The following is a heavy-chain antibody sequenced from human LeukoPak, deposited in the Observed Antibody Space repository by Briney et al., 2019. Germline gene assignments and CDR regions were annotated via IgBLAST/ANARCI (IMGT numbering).Heavy chain of an antibody. V-gene: IGHV3-15*05. D-gene: IGHD4-23*01. CDR1: GFTFSKAW. Sequence: KAGGSLRLSCAASGFTFSKAWMIWVRQALGKGLEWVARIKTKPEGGTTDYAAPVKGRFTISRDDSKNTLYLQMNSLKTEDTAVYYCTSSGSRWDYFDYWGQGTLATVSS. J-gene: IGHJ4*02. CDR3: TSSGSRWDYFDY. CDR2: IKTKPEGGTT.